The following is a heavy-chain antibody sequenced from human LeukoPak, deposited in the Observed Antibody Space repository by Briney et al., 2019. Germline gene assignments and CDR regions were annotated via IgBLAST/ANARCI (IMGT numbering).Heavy chain of an antibody. J-gene: IGHJ4*02. V-gene: IGHV4-34*01. CDR1: SGSFNNYY. Sequence: SGTLSLTCAVLSGSFNNYYWSWIRQPPGKGLEWVGEINHSGSTTYNSSLKSRVIISVDTSRNQFSLNLNSVTAADTAVYYCASLGHGDPDYWGQGTLVTVSS. CDR3: ASLGHGDPDY. CDR2: INHSGST. D-gene: IGHD7-27*01.